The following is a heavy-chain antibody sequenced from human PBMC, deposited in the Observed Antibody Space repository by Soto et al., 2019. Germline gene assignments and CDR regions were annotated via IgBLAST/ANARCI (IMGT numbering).Heavy chain of an antibody. J-gene: IGHJ5*02. CDR1: GCTFTSYG. D-gene: IGHD3-9*01. CDR3: VRGGLRYFDSHWFDP. V-gene: IGHV1-18*04. CDR2: ISAYNGNT. Sequence: ASAKVSCKASGCTFTSYGISWVRQAPGQGLEWMGWISAYNGNTNYAQNLQGRVTMTTDTSLSTAYMELRSLRSDDTAVYYCVRGGLRYFDSHWFDPWGQGTLVTVSS.